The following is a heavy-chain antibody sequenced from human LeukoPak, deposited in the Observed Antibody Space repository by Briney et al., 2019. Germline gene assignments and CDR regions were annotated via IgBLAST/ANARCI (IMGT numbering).Heavy chain of an antibody. V-gene: IGHV1-2*02. CDR1: GYTFTGYY. D-gene: IGHD6-6*01. Sequence: ASVKVSCKASGYTFTGYYMHWVRQAPGQGLEWMGWINPNSGGTNYAQKFQGRVTMTRDTSISTAYMELSRLRSDDTAVYYCATISMSIAALENWFDPWGQGTLVTVS. J-gene: IGHJ5*02. CDR3: ATISMSIAALENWFDP. CDR2: INPNSGGT.